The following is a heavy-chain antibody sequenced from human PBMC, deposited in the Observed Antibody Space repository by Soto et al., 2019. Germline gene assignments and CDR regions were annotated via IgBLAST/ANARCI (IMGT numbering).Heavy chain of an antibody. CDR2: INPNSGGT. V-gene: IGHV1-2*04. Sequence: ASVKVSCKASGYTFTGYYMHWVRQAPGQGLEWTGWINPNSGGTNYAQKFQGWVTMTRDTSISTAYMELSRLRSDDTAVYYCARAPVGNFWSGYYIWYGMDVWGQGTTVTVS. D-gene: IGHD3-3*01. CDR1: GYTFTGYY. CDR3: ARAPVGNFWSGYYIWYGMDV. J-gene: IGHJ6*02.